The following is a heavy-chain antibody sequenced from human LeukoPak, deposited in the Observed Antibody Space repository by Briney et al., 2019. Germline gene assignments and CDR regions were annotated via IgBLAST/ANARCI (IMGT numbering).Heavy chain of an antibody. D-gene: IGHD6-19*01. CDR3: TTYRVGEQWMIPNY. CDR1: GFTFSSFA. Sequence: GGSLRLSCAASGFTFSSFAMSWVRQAPGKGLEWVGRIKTKTDGGTPDYAALVKGRFTISRDDSRNTLYLQMNSLKTEDTAVYYCTTYRVGEQWMIPNYWGQGTLVTVSS. V-gene: IGHV3-15*01. CDR2: IKTKTDGGTP. J-gene: IGHJ4*02.